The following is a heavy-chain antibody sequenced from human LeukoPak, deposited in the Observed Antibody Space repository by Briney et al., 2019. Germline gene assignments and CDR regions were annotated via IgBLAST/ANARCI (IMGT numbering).Heavy chain of an antibody. CDR2: IYGSGHT. J-gene: IGHJ5*02. CDR1: GYSIRDGYY. CDR3: ARQTASLTESYNWFDP. Sequence: SETLSLTCIVSGYSIRDGYYWGWIRQSPGKGLGWIGSIYGSGHTHRNPSLESRVTISIDTSKNQFSLKLNSVTAGDTAVYFCARQTASLTESYNWFDPWGQGTLVTVSS. D-gene: IGHD1-14*01. V-gene: IGHV4-38-2*02.